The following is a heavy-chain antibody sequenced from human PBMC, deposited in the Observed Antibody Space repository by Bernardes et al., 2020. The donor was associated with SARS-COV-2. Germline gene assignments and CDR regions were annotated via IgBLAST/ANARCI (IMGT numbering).Heavy chain of an antibody. Sequence: GGSLRLSCAASGFTFSSYSINWVRQAPGKGLEWVSSISSSSSYIYYADSVKGRFTISRDNAKNSLYMQMNSLRAEDTAVYYCARDLGYYDSSGYYYRDYYGMDVWGQGTTVTVSS. CDR2: ISSSSSYI. J-gene: IGHJ6*02. D-gene: IGHD3-22*01. V-gene: IGHV3-21*01. CDR1: GFTFSSYS. CDR3: ARDLGYYDSSGYYYRDYYGMDV.